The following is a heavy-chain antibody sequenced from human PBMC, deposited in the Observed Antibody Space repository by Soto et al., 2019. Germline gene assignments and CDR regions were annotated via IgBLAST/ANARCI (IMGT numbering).Heavy chain of an antibody. CDR3: ARDSIYCSSTSCYLAWWFDP. CDR2: ISYDGSNK. D-gene: IGHD2-2*01. CDR1: GFTFSSYA. J-gene: IGHJ5*02. V-gene: IGHV3-30-3*01. Sequence: QVQLVESGGGVVQPGRSLRLSCAASGFTFSSYAMHRVRQAPGTGLEWVAVISYDGSNKYYADSVKGRFTSSRVNSKNTLYLQMNRLRAGDTALYYCARDSIYCSSTSCYLAWWFDPWGQGFLVTVS.